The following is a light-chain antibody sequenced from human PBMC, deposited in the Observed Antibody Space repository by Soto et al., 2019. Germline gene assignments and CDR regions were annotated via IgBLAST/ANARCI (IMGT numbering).Light chain of an antibody. CDR2: GGS. CDR1: QSVSSNH. J-gene: IGKJ1*01. Sequence: EIVLTQSPATLSVSPGETATLSCRASQSVSSNHLAWYQQKPGQAPRLLIYGGSSRATGIPVRFSGSGSETDFTLTITRLEPEDFAMYYCQQYSSSRTFGQGTKVDIK. V-gene: IGKV3-20*01. CDR3: QQYSSSRT.